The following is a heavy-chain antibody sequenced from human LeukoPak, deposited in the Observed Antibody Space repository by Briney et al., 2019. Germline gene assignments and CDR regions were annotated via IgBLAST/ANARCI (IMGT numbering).Heavy chain of an antibody. D-gene: IGHD3-22*01. Sequence: GASVKVSCKASGYTFTSYGISWVRQAPGQGLEWMGWISAYNGNTNYAQKLQGRVTMTTDTSTSTAYMELRSLRSDDTAVYYCARVAHITTIVRWFDPWGQGTLVTVSS. CDR1: GYTFTSYG. CDR3: ARVAHITTIVRWFDP. J-gene: IGHJ5*02. V-gene: IGHV1-18*01. CDR2: ISAYNGNT.